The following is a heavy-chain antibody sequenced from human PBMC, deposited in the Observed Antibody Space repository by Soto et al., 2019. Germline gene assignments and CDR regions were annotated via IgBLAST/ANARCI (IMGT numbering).Heavy chain of an antibody. CDR2: IYYHGDT. CDR3: ARLTLDGTRYFDY. V-gene: IGHV4-39*01. Sequence: QLQLLESGPGLVKSSETLSLTCTVSGGSIRSALYYWGWIRQPPGQGLEWIGNIYYHGDTYYNPFSQSRVSISVDTSRNQISLRLSYVTAGDTAVYYCARLTLDGTRYFDYWGQGAVVTVSS. J-gene: IGHJ4*02. D-gene: IGHD1-1*01. CDR1: GGSIRSALYY.